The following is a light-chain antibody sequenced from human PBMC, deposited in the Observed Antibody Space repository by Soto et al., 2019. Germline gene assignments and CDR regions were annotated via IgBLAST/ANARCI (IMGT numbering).Light chain of an antibody. J-gene: IGKJ3*01. Sequence: EIVLTQSPGTLSLCPGERATLSCRASQSVSSSYLAWYQQKPGQAPRLLIYGASSRATGIPDRFSGSGSGTDFTLTISRLEPEDFAGYYCQQFGSSPLFPFGPGTKVDVK. V-gene: IGKV3-20*01. CDR1: QSVSSSY. CDR2: GAS. CDR3: QQFGSSPLFP.